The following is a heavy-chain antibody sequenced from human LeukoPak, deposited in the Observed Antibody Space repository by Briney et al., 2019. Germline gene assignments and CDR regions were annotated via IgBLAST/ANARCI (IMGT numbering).Heavy chain of an antibody. J-gene: IGHJ4*02. Sequence: SETLSLTCTVSGGSISSYYWSWIRQPPGKGLEWIGYIYYSGSTNYNPSLKSRVTISVDTSKNQISLKLSSVTAADTAVYYCARDSNGYYYWGQGTLVTVSS. CDR1: GGSISSYY. D-gene: IGHD2-8*01. V-gene: IGHV4-59*01. CDR2: IYYSGST. CDR3: ARDSNGYYY.